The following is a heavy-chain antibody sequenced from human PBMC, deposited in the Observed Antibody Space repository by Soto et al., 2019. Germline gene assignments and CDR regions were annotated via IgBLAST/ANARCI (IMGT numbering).Heavy chain of an antibody. J-gene: IGHJ5*02. D-gene: IGHD3-22*01. CDR3: TRDLNHDSGP. CDR1: GGSISSGGYY. CDR2: IYYSGST. Sequence: SETLSLTCTVSGGSISSGGYYWSWIRQHPGKGLEWIGYIYYSGSTYYNPSLKSRVTISVDNAKNSLYLQMDSLRAEDTAVYYCTRDLNHDSGPWGQGTLVTVSS. V-gene: IGHV4-31*03.